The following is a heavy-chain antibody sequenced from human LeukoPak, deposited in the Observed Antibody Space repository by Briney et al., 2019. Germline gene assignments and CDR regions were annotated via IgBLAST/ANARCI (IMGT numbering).Heavy chain of an antibody. D-gene: IGHD2-15*01. Sequence: PSETLSLTCIVSGYSITSGYYWGWIRQPPGKGLEWIGSIYHSGDTYYNPSLKSRVTISVDTSKNQFSLKLDSVTAADTAVYYCAKDRGGSSQLGDAFDVWGQGTMVSVSS. J-gene: IGHJ3*01. V-gene: IGHV4-38-2*02. CDR2: IYHSGDT. CDR1: GYSITSGYY. CDR3: AKDRGGSSQLGDAFDV.